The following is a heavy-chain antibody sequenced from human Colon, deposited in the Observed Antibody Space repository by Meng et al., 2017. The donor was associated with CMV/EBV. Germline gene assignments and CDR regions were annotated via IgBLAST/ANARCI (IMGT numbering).Heavy chain of an antibody. CDR1: GFSFSDSY. CDR3: ARDSWTSGWYTAY. D-gene: IGHD6-19*01. CDR2: ISGHGATL. J-gene: IGHJ4*02. Sequence: GGSLRLSCAASGFSFSDSYMSWIRQAPGKGLEWVASISGHGATLNYADSVRGRFTISRDNAKHSLYLQMNSLRAGDTALYYCARDSWTSGWYTAYWGQGTLVTVSS. V-gene: IGHV3-11*01.